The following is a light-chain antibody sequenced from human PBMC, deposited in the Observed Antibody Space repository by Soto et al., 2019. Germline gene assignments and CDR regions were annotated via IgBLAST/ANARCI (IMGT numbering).Light chain of an antibody. CDR1: QGITNW. Sequence: DIQMTQSPSSVSASVGDRVTITCRASQGITNWLAWYQQKPGKAPKLLIYAASGLPSGVPSRFSGSGSGTDFTPTISSLQPEDFATYYCQQANSFPLTLGGGTKVETK. V-gene: IGKV1-12*01. CDR2: AAS. J-gene: IGKJ4*01. CDR3: QQANSFPLT.